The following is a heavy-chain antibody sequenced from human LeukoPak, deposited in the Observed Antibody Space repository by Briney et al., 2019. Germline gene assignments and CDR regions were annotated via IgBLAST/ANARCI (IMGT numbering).Heavy chain of an antibody. CDR1: GFTFSSYA. CDR2: ISYDGSNK. D-gene: IGHD2-8*01. CDR3: ARPAMVDY. V-gene: IGHV3-30-3*01. Sequence: GGSLRLSCAASGFTFSSYAMHWVRQVPGKGLEWVAVISYDGSNKYYADSVKGRFTISRDNSKNTLYLQMNSLRAEDTAVYYCARPAMVDYWGQGTLVTVSS. J-gene: IGHJ4*02.